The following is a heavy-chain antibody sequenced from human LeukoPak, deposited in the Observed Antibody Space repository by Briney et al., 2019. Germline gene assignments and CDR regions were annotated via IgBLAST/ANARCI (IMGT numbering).Heavy chain of an antibody. CDR1: GSSISGSSYY. Sequence: SETLSLTCTVSGSSISGSSYYWGWIRQSPGKGLEWIGKIYYSGSTYYNPSLKSRVTISVDKSKNQFSLKLSSVTAADTAVYYCARVLAAAGTQFDPWGQGTLVTVSS. V-gene: IGHV4-39*07. CDR3: ARVLAAAGTQFDP. D-gene: IGHD6-13*01. J-gene: IGHJ5*02. CDR2: IYYSGST.